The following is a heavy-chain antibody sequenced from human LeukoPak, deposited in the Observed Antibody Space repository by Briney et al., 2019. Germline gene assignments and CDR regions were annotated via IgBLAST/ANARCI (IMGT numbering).Heavy chain of an antibody. Sequence: PGGSLRLSCAASGFSFSAYGVHWVRQAPGKGLEWVAVISYDGSNKYYADSVKGRFTISRDNSKNTLYLQMNSLRAEDTAVYYCALTYYDFWSGPYGMDVWGQGTTVTVSS. V-gene: IGHV3-30*03. CDR1: GFSFSAYG. CDR3: ALTYYDFWSGPYGMDV. J-gene: IGHJ6*02. D-gene: IGHD3-3*01. CDR2: ISYDGSNK.